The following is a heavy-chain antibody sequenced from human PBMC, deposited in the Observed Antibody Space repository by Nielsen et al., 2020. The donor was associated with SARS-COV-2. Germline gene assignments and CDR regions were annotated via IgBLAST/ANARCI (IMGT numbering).Heavy chain of an antibody. D-gene: IGHD1-26*01. J-gene: IGHJ6*02. CDR3: AREWLVGATAYYYYGMDV. Sequence: WVRQAPGQGLEWMGGIIPIFGTANYAQKFQGRVTITADESTSTAYMELRSLRSDDTAVYYCAREWLVGATAYYYYGMDVWGQGTTVTVSS. CDR2: IIPIFGTA. V-gene: IGHV1-69*01.